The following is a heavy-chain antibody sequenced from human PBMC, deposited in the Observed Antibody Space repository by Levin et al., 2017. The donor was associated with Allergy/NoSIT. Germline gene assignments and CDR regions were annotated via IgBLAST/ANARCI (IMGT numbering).Heavy chain of an antibody. Sequence: GGSLRLSCVASGFTFSEIWMNWVRQTPGKGLEWVARIKSKRSGATVDYAAPVKGRFTISRDDSQNTLFLQLNSLTTDDTAVYYCAADTYTSEGQSFDIWRHGTAVTVSS. V-gene: IGHV3-15*07. CDR3: AADTYTSEGQSFDI. D-gene: IGHD5-18*01. CDR1: GFTFSEIW. CDR2: IKSKRSGATV. J-gene: IGHJ3*02.